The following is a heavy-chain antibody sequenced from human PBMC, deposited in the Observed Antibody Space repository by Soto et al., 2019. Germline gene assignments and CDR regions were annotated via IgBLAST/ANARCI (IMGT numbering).Heavy chain of an antibody. CDR1: GYLISSGYY. V-gene: IGHV4-61*08. D-gene: IGHD3-16*01. Sequence: PSETLSLTCSVSGYLISSGYYWSWIRQPPGKGLEWIGYIYFNGNTNYNPSLKRRVTISIDTSKKQISLNLTSVTDADTAVYYCASVTFGGVVLAHWGQGTLVTVSS. CDR3: ASVTFGGVVLAH. CDR2: IYFNGNT. J-gene: IGHJ4*02.